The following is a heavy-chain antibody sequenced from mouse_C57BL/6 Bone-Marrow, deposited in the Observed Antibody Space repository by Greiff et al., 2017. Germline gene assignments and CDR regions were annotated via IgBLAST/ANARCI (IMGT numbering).Heavy chain of an antibody. V-gene: IGHV7-1*01. D-gene: IGHD2-4*01. CDR1: GFTFSDFY. J-gene: IGHJ3*01. CDR3: ARDADDYDWFAY. CDR2: SRNKANDYTT. Sequence: EVQVVESGGSLVQSGRSLRLSCATSGFTFSDFYMEWVRQAPGKGLEWIAASRNKANDYTTEYSASVKGRFIVSRDTSQSILYLQMNALRAEDTAIYYCARDADDYDWFAYWGQGTLVTVSA.